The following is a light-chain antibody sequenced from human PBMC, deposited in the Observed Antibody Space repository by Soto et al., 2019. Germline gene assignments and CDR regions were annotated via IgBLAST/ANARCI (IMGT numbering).Light chain of an antibody. V-gene: IGKV1-5*01. CDR1: QNIYKW. CDR3: QQYERYPLT. Sequence: DIQMTQSPSTLSASIGDRVTITCRASQNIYKWLAWYQQKPQKAPKLLIFEAAALETGVSPRFSGSGSGTEFTLTISSFQPDDFATYYCQQYERYPLTFGGGTKVE. CDR2: EAA. J-gene: IGKJ4*01.